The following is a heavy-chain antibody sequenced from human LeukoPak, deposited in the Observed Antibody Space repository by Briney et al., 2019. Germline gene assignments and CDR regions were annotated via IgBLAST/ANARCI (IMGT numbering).Heavy chain of an antibody. CDR3: SRENGAFPPFGY. J-gene: IGHJ4*02. D-gene: IGHD2-8*01. CDR1: GGSISNTNW. CDR2: ISLTGLT. Sequence: PSETLSLTCGVSGGSISNTNWWSCVRQPPGQGLEWIGEISLTGLTHYNPSLESRVTVSLGTSKNQLSLNLTSVTAADTAVYYCSRENGAFPPFGYWGQGILVTV. V-gene: IGHV4-4*02.